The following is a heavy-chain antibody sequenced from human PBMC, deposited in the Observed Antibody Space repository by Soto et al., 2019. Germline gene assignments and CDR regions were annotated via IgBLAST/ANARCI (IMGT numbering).Heavy chain of an antibody. D-gene: IGHD3-3*01. CDR1: GFTFSSYA. Sequence: GGSLRLSCSASGFTFSSYAMHWVRQTPGKGLEYVSAISSNGGSTYYADSVKGRFTISRDNSKNTLYLQMSSLRAEDTAVYYCVKEVRYYDFWSGYYDFDYWGQGTLVTVSS. J-gene: IGHJ4*02. CDR2: ISSNGGST. CDR3: VKEVRYYDFWSGYYDFDY. V-gene: IGHV3-64D*08.